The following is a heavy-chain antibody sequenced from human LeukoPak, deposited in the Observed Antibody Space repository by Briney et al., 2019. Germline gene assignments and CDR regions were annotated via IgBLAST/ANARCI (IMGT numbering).Heavy chain of an antibody. CDR1: GFTFSSYS. J-gene: IGHJ4*02. V-gene: IGHV3-48*04. D-gene: IGHD1-26*01. CDR3: ARDFSGTYYNYFDY. Sequence: GGSLRLSCAASGFTFSSYSMNWVRQAPGKGLEWVSYISSASGSIYYADSVKGRFTISRDNAKNSLYLQMNSLRAEDTAVYYCARDFSGTYYNYFDYWGQGTLVTVSS. CDR2: ISSASGSI.